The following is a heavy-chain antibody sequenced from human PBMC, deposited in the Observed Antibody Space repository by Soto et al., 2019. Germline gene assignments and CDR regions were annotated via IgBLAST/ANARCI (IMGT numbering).Heavy chain of an antibody. CDR3: ARDANYGLAFYFDY. Sequence: QVQLVESGGGVVLPGRSLRLSCAASGFTFNNFGMHWVRQAPGKGLEWVAVIWYDGSNKYYAASVKGRFTVSRDNSKNTLYLQMNSLRAEDTAVYFCARDANYGLAFYFDYWGQGTLVTVSS. CDR1: GFTFNNFG. J-gene: IGHJ4*02. D-gene: IGHD4-17*01. V-gene: IGHV3-33*01. CDR2: IWYDGSNK.